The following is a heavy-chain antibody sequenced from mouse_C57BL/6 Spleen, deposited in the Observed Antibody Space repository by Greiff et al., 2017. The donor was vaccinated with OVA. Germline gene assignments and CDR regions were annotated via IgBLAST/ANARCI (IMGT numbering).Heavy chain of an antibody. CDR2: IYPGDGDT. J-gene: IGHJ4*01. V-gene: IGHV1-80*01. D-gene: IGHD2-3*01. CDR3: ASRYYDGYYVGAMDY. Sequence: QVQLQQSGAELVKPGASVKISCKASGYAFSSYWMNWVKQRPGKGLEWIGQIYPGDGDTNYNGKFKGKATLTADKSSSTAYMQLSSLTSEDSAVYFCASRYYDGYYVGAMDYWGQGTSVTVSS. CDR1: GYAFSSYW.